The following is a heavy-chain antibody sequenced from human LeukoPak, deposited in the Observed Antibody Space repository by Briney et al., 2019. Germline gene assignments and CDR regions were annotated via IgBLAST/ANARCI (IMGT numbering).Heavy chain of an antibody. J-gene: IGHJ6*03. CDR1: GGSISSGGYY. CDR2: IYHSGST. CDR3: AVMGVNGYMDV. Sequence: SETLSLTCTVSGGSISSGGYYWSWIRQPPGKGLEWIGYIYHSGSTYYNPSLKSRVTISVDRSKNQFSLKLSSVTAVDTAVYYCAVMGVNGYMDVWGKGTMVTVSS. V-gene: IGHV4-30-2*01. D-gene: IGHD2-21*01.